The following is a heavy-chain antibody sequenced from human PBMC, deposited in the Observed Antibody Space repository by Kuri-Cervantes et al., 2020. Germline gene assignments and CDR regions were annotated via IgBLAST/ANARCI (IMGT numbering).Heavy chain of an antibody. J-gene: IGHJ6*03. D-gene: IGHD1-26*01. V-gene: IGHV3-21*01. CDR1: GFTFSSYS. Sequence: GESLKISCAASGFTFSSYSMNWVRQAPGKGLEWVSSISSSSSYIYYADSVKGRFTISRDNAKNPLYLQMNSLRAEDTAVYYCARIWSTVGYYYYYMDVWGKGTTVTVSS. CDR3: ARIWSTVGYYYYYMDV. CDR2: ISSSSSYI.